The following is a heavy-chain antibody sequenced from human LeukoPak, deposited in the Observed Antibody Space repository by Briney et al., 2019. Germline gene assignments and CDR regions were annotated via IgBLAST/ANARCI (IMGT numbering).Heavy chain of an antibody. J-gene: IGHJ4*02. Sequence: GASVTVSCKASGYTFTGYYMHWVRQAPGQGLEWMGWINPNSGGINYAQKFQGWVTMTRDTSISTAYMELSRLRSDDTAVYYCARSGSWQYYFDYWGQGTLVTVSS. CDR2: INPNSGGI. V-gene: IGHV1-2*04. D-gene: IGHD5-12*01. CDR3: ARSGSWQYYFDY. CDR1: GYTFTGYY.